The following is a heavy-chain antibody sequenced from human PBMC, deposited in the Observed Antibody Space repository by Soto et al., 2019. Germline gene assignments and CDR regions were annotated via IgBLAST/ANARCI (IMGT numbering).Heavy chain of an antibody. CDR2: IVRMRGTP. CDR3: ARNGTYSSSRSQYADMDV. CDR1: GGTFDNFI. D-gene: IGHD1-26*01. V-gene: IGHV1-69*01. Sequence: QVQLVQSGAEVKEPGSSVRVSCKASGGTFDNFIMNWVRQTPGQGLEWMRWIVRMRGTPTYAEKFKGRVTISATGSTSTVYMEVTSLRSEDKAIYFCARNGTYSSSRSQYADMDVWGPGTTVPASS. J-gene: IGHJ6*02.